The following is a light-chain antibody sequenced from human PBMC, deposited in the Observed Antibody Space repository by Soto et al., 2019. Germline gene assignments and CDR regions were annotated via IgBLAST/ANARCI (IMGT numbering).Light chain of an antibody. CDR3: EQYCRAAGRI. CDR1: QRLSASD. CDR2: GVS. J-gene: IGKJ5*01. Sequence: QPPGKLSISPGPRARLTNRAIQRLSASDIAWYQQKPGQAPKFLIYGVSSRATGVPDRFSGCGSETAFALTLRCRHSYYTAVHHYEQYCRAAGRIFGVGTRLEIK. V-gene: IGKV3-20*01.